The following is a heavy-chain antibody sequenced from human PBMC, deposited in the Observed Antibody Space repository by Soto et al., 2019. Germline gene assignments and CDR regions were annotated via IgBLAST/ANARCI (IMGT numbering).Heavy chain of an antibody. CDR3: ARPRYCTGGRCYNNLGY. D-gene: IGHD2-15*01. Sequence: QVQLVQSGAGVKKPGSSAKVSCKASGGTFSTFSSYTITWVRQAPGQGLEWMGGIVPILGTANYAQKFQGRVTITADESTSTSYMELRNLRSGDTAVYYCARPRYCTGGRCYNNLGYWGQGILVTVSS. V-gene: IGHV1-69*16. J-gene: IGHJ4*02. CDR1: GGTFSTFSSYT. CDR2: IVPILGTA.